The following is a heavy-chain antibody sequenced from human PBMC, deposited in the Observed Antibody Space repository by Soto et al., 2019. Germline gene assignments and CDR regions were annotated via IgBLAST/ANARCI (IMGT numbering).Heavy chain of an antibody. CDR1: GFTSSSYW. Sequence: EVQLVESGGGLVQPGGSLRLSCAASGFTSSSYWMTWVRQAPGTGLEWVANINYDGSEKNYVDSVKGRFTISRDNAKNSLWLQMNSLGVDDTAVYYCARRGFYYHHMDVWVKGTTVTVSS. CDR3: ARRGFYYHHMDV. CDR2: INYDGSEK. V-gene: IGHV3-7*01. D-gene: IGHD3-10*01. J-gene: IGHJ6*03.